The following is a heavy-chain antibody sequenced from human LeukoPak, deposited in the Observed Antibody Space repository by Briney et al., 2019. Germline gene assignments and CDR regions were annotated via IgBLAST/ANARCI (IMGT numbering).Heavy chain of an antibody. Sequence: PGGSLRLSCAASGFTFSSYGMHWVRQAPGKGLEWVAFIRYDGSNKYYADSVKGRFTISRDNSKNTLYLQMNSLRAEDTAVYYCARVKARNSYPYYFDYWGQGTLVTVSS. D-gene: IGHD5-18*01. V-gene: IGHV3-30*02. CDR1: GFTFSSYG. J-gene: IGHJ4*02. CDR3: ARVKARNSYPYYFDY. CDR2: IRYDGSNK.